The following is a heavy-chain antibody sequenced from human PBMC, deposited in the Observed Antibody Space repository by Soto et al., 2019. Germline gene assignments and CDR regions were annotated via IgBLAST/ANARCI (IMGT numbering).Heavy chain of an antibody. J-gene: IGHJ1*01. CDR3: VRGGDSSGYYYRQYFQH. V-gene: IGHV3-30-3*01. CDR1: GFSFSTNA. CDR2: ISYDGSNK. Sequence: QVQLVESGGGVVQPGRSLRLSCAASGFSFSTNAMNWVRQAPGKGLEWVAVISYDGSNKYYADSVKGRFTISRDNSKNTLYLQMNSVRAEDTAVYYCVRGGDSSGYYYRQYFQHWGQGTLFTVSS. D-gene: IGHD3-22*01.